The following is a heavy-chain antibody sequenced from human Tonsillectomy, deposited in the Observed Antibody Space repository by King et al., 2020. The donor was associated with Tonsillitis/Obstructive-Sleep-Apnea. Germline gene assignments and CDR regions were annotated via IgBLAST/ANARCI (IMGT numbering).Heavy chain of an antibody. D-gene: IGHD3-3*01. CDR2: IRSKAYGGTT. J-gene: IGHJ4*02. Sequence: VQLVESGGGLVQPGRSLRLSCKGSGFTFGDYGMSWVRQAPGKGLEWVGFIRSKAYGGTTDYAASVKGRFTISRDDSKSIAYLQMNSLKIEDTAVYYCTRDRTSNDFWSGYDLDYWGQGTLVTVSS. V-gene: IGHV3-49*04. CDR1: GFTFGDYG. CDR3: TRDRTSNDFWSGYDLDY.